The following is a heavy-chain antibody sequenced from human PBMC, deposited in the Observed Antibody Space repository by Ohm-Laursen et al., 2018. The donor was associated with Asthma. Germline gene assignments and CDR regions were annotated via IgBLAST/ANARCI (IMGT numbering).Heavy chain of an antibody. V-gene: IGHV4-59*01. Sequence: PSQTLSLTCAVSGGSLSGYSWSWVRQPPGRELEWIAYMDSSGGANYNPSLQSRVTLSIDTSKNQVSLRLSSVTAADTALYFCARLDWAQSMFDSWGQGTLVIVSS. CDR2: MDSSGGA. D-gene: IGHD3-9*01. CDR3: ARLDWAQSMFDS. CDR1: GGSLSGYS. J-gene: IGHJ4*02.